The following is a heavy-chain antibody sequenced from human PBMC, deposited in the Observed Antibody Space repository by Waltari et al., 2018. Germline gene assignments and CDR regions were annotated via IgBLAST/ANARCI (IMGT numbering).Heavy chain of an antibody. J-gene: IGHJ4*02. CDR1: PFSFPRYA. CDR3: AKEYGIVGTYDY. D-gene: IGHD1-1*01. Sequence: EAQLVAFGVGLVQPGGPLMLSGSASPFSFPRYALAWVRQAPGKGREWVSSIVGSGSQSNYGDSVKGRFVISRDNSKNMIYLQMSSLRPEDTAVYYCAKEYGIVGTYDYWGQGTLVTVSS. V-gene: IGHV3-23*04. CDR2: IVGSGSQS.